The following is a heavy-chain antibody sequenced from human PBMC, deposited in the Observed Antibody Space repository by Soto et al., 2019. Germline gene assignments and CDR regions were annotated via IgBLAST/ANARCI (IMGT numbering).Heavy chain of an antibody. Sequence: ASVKVSCKASGYTFTIYYMHCVRQAPGQGLEWMGIINPSGGSTSYAQKFQGRVTMTRDTSTSTVYMELSSLRSEDTAVYYCARGLAKMATIHPVGYWGQGTLVTVSS. J-gene: IGHJ4*02. CDR3: ARGLAKMATIHPVGY. CDR2: INPSGGST. CDR1: GYTFTIYY. D-gene: IGHD5-12*01. V-gene: IGHV1-46*01.